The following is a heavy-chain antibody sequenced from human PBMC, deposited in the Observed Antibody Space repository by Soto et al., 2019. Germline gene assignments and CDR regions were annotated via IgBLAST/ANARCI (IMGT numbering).Heavy chain of an antibody. V-gene: IGHV1-46*01. D-gene: IGHD3-22*01. Sequence: GASVKVSCKASGYTFTSYYMHWVRQAPGQGLEWMGIINPSGGSTSYAQKFQGRVTMTRDTSTSTVYMELSSLRSEDTAVYYCARDHESGNYDSSGYSIWGQGTMVTVSS. J-gene: IGHJ3*02. CDR2: INPSGGST. CDR1: GYTFTSYY. CDR3: ARDHESGNYDSSGYSI.